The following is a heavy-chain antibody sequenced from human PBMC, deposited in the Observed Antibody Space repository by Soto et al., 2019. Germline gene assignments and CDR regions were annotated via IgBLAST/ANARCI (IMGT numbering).Heavy chain of an antibody. D-gene: IGHD5-18*01. J-gene: IGHJ4*02. V-gene: IGHV3-7*01. Sequence: GGSLRLSCAASGFTFSSYWMSWVRQAAGKGLEWVAHIKMDGSSTNYVDSVKGRFTISRDNSKNTLYLQMNGLRAEDTAVFYCAREGYSYGRFDYWGQGTLVTVSS. CDR3: AREGYSYGRFDY. CDR2: IKMDGSST. CDR1: GFTFSSYW.